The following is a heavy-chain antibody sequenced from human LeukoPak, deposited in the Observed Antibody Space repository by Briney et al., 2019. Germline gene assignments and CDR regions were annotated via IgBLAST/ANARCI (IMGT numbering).Heavy chain of an antibody. CDR3: ARGLGSSNYDVGNL. D-gene: IGHD3-10*02. J-gene: IGHJ5*02. Sequence: GGSLRLSCAASRFTFRNYGMHWVRQAPGKGLEWVAVIWYDGSEKYYIDSVKGRFTISRDNAKNSLFLQMNSLRAEDTAVYYCARGLGSSNYDVGNLWGQGTLVTVSS. CDR1: RFTFRNYG. CDR2: IWYDGSEK. V-gene: IGHV3-33*03.